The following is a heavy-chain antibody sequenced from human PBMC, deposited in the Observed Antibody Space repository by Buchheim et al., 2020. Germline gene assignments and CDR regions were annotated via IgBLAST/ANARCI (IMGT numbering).Heavy chain of an antibody. D-gene: IGHD1-26*01. V-gene: IGHV3-48*03. J-gene: IGHJ4*02. CDR2: ISSSGSTI. Sequence: EVQLVESGGGLVQPGGSLRLSCAASGFTFSSYEMNWVRQAPGKGLEWVSYISSSGSTIYYADSVKGRFTISRDNAKNSLYLQMNSLRAEDTAVYYSARASYSGSDPYYCDYWGQGTL. CDR1: GFTFSSYE. CDR3: ARASYSGSDPYYCDY.